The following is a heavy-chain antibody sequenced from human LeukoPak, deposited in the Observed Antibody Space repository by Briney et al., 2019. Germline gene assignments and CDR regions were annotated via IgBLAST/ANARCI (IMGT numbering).Heavy chain of an antibody. CDR1: GGSISSGSYH. V-gene: IGHV4-61*02. CDR3: VSTRPNWGPGHFDY. J-gene: IGHJ4*02. D-gene: IGHD7-27*01. CDR2: IYTSGST. Sequence: SETLSLTCTVSGGSISSGSYHWSWIRQPAGKGLEWIGRIYTSGSTNYNPSLKSRVPIPVDTSKNQISLKLSSVTAADTAVYNCVSTRPNWGPGHFDYWGQGTLVTVSS.